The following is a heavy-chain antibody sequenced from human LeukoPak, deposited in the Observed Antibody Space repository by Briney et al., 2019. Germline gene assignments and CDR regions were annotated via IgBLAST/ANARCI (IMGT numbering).Heavy chain of an antibody. J-gene: IGHJ6*02. D-gene: IGHD3-3*01. CDR3: AIGDFPYSGMDV. CDR1: GGSISIYY. V-gene: IGHV4-59*01. CDR2: IYYSGST. Sequence: SETLSLTCTVSGGSISIYYWSWIRQPPGKGLEWIGYIYYSGSTNYNPSLKSRAPIEADTPENQFSLKLSSVTAADTAGYYCAIGDFPYSGMDVWGQGTTVTVSS.